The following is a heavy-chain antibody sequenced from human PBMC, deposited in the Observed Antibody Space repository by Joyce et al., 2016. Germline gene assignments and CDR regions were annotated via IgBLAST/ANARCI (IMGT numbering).Heavy chain of an antibody. CDR2: ITTSSSYI. D-gene: IGHD3-22*01. CDR3: ARGDPYYDSRGFDF. CDR1: GFTFSRYG. Sequence: EVQLVESGGGLVKPGGSLRLSCVASGFTFSRYGMNWVRQAPGKGLQWVSSITTSSSYIYYGDARKGRFSVSRDNARRSLFLEMNSLRAEDTAVYYCARGDPYYDSRGFDFWGRGTLVTVSS. J-gene: IGHJ4*02. V-gene: IGHV3-21*02.